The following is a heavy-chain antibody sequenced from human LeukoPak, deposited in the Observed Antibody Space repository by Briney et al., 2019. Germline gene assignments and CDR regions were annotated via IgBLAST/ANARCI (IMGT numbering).Heavy chain of an antibody. Sequence: GGSLRLSCAASGFSFNSDWMDWVRQAPGKGLEWVANIKHDESEKNYLDSVKGRFTISRDNAQNSLYLQMNGLRVEDTAVYYCTRRLDDGGRGPRVTVSS. CDR1: GFSFNSDW. J-gene: IGHJ4*02. D-gene: IGHD3-16*01. CDR2: IKHDESEK. CDR3: TRRLDD. V-gene: IGHV3-7*01.